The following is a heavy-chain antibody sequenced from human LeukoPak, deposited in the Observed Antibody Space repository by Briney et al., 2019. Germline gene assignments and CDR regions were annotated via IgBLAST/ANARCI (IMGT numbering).Heavy chain of an antibody. CDR3: AAGSQSTALIK. J-gene: IGHJ4*02. CDR2: MYTSGET. D-gene: IGHD5-18*01. V-gene: IGHV4-4*07. CDR1: GGSISSCY. Sequence: SETLSLTCTVSGGSISSCYWSWIRQPAGKGLEWIGRMYTSGETNYNPTLKSRVTISLDTSKNQFSLRLGSVTAADTAVYYCAAGSQSTALIKWGQGTLVTVSS.